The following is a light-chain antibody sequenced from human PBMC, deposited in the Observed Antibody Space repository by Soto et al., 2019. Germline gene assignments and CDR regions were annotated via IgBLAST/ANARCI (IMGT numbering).Light chain of an antibody. V-gene: IGLV1-44*01. J-gene: IGLJ2*01. Sequence: QSVLIQPPSASGTPGQRVTISCSGSSSNIGSNTVNWYQQLPGTAPKLLIYSHNQRPSGVPDRFSGSKSGTSASLAISGLQSEDEADYYCAAWDDSLNGVVFGGGTQLTVL. CDR2: SHN. CDR1: SSNIGSNT. CDR3: AAWDDSLNGVV.